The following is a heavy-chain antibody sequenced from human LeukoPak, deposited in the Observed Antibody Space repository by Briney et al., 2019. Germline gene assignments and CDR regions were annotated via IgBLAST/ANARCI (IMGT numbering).Heavy chain of an antibody. V-gene: IGHV1-69*01. CDR2: IIPIFGTA. CDR3: ARYYGDYGGGWFDP. D-gene: IGHD4-17*01. CDR1: GGTFSSYA. J-gene: IGHJ5*02. Sequence: SVKVSCKASGGTFSSYAISWARQAPGQGLEWMGGIIPIFGTASYAQKFQGRVTITADESTSTAYMELSSLRSEDTAVYYCARYYGDYGGGWFDPWGQGTLVTGSS.